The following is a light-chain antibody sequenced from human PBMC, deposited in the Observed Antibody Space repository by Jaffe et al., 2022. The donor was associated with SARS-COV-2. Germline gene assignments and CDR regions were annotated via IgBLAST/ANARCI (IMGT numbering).Light chain of an antibody. CDR3: GTWDSSLSAVWV. Sequence: QSVLTQPPSVSAAPGQKVTISCSGSSSKIGSNYVSWYQQLPGTAPKLLIYEDDKRPSGIPDRFSGSKSGTSATLGITGLQTGDEADYYCGTWDSSLSAVWVFGGGTKVTVL. J-gene: IGLJ3*02. V-gene: IGLV1-51*02. CDR2: EDD. CDR1: SSKIGSNY.